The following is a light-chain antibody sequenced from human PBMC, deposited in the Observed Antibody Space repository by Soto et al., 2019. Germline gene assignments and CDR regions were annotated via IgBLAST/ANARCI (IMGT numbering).Light chain of an antibody. CDR2: GAS. CDR3: QQYNNWPPWT. CDR1: QSVSSN. V-gene: IGKV3-15*01. Sequence: EIVMTQSPATLSVSPGERAILSCRASQSVSSNLAWLQKKPGQAPRLLIYGASTRATGIPARFSGSGSGTEFTLTISGLQSEDFAVYYCQQYNNWPPWTFGQGTKVDIK. J-gene: IGKJ1*01.